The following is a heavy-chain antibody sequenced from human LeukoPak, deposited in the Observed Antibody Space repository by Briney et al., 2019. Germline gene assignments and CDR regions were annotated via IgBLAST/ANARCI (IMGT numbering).Heavy chain of an antibody. J-gene: IGHJ6*02. D-gene: IGHD3-9*01. Sequence: ETLSLTCTVSGGSISSYYWSWVRQAPGKGLEWVSVIYSGGSTYYADSVKGRFTISRDNSKNTLYLQMNSLRAEDTAVYYCAREIRAYDILTGYYPNGMDVWGQGTTVTVSS. CDR2: IYSGGST. CDR3: AREIRAYDILTGYYPNGMDV. V-gene: IGHV3-53*01. CDR1: GGSISSYY.